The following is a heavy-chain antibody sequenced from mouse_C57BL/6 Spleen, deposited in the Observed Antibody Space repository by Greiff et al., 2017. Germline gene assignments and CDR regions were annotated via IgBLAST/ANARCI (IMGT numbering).Heavy chain of an antibody. CDR2: IYPRDGST. V-gene: IGHV1-78*01. D-gene: IGHD1-1*01. CDR3: ARRGYGSSYGWYFDV. Sequence: VKLVESDAELVKPGASVKISCKVSGYTFTDHTIHWMKQRPEQGLEWIGYIYPRDGSTKYNEKFKGKATLTADKSSSTAYMQLNSLTSEDSAVYFCARRGYGSSYGWYFDVWGTGTTVTVSS. J-gene: IGHJ1*03. CDR1: GYTFTDHT.